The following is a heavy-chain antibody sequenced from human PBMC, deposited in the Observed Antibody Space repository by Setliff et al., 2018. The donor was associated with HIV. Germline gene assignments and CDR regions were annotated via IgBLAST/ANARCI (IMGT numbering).Heavy chain of an antibody. J-gene: IGHJ6*03. CDR3: ATSTICDGCDYYYMDV. CDR1: GVSISGYY. CDR2: IFTGGDT. D-gene: IGHD6-13*01. Sequence: PSETLSLTCAVSGVSISGYYWTWIRQPAGKGLEWIGRIFTGGDTNYNPSLKSRVTMSVDTSNNEFSLKLTSVTAADTAVYYGATSTICDGCDYYYMDVWGKGTTVTVSS. V-gene: IGHV4-4*07.